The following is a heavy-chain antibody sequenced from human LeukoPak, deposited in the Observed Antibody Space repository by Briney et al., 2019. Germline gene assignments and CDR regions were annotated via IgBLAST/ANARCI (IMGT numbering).Heavy chain of an antibody. V-gene: IGHV3-48*01. J-gene: IGHJ3*02. CDR1: GFTFSSYS. CDR2: ISSSSRTI. Sequence: GGSLRLSCAASGFTFSSYSMNWVRQAPGKGLEWVSYISSSSRTIYYADSVKGRFTISRDNAKNSLYLQMNSLRAEDTAVYYCARDLPAFDIWGQGTMVTVSS. CDR3: ARDLPAFDI.